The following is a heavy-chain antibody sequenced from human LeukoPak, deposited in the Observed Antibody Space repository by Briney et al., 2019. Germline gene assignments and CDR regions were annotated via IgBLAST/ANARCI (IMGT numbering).Heavy chain of an antibody. Sequence: GGSLRLSCAASGFTFSSYAMSWVRQAPGKGLEWVSTISGSGGNTYYADSVKGRFTISRDNSKNTLYLQMNSLRAEDTAVYYCARENNYDILTGFDYWGQGTLVTVSS. CDR3: ARENNYDILTGFDY. V-gene: IGHV3-23*01. J-gene: IGHJ4*02. CDR1: GFTFSSYA. CDR2: ISGSGGNT. D-gene: IGHD3-9*01.